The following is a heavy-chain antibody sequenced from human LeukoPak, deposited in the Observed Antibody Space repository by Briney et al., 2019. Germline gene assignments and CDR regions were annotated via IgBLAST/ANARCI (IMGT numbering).Heavy chain of an antibody. J-gene: IGHJ4*02. D-gene: IGHD2-2*01. Sequence: GGSLRLSCAASAFTFSTYGMHWVRQAPGKGLEWVAFIRYDGSYKYYADSVKGRFTISRDNAKNSLYLQMNSLRAEDTAVYYCARAGIVVVPAANDYWGQGTLVTVSS. CDR3: ARAGIVVVPAANDY. CDR1: AFTFSTYG. V-gene: IGHV3-30*02. CDR2: IRYDGSYK.